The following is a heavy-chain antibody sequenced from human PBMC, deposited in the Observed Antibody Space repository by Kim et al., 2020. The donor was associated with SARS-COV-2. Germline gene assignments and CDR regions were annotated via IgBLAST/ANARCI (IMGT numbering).Heavy chain of an antibody. D-gene: IGHD3-10*01. Sequence: GGSLRLSCAASGFTFSSYAMSWIRQAPGKGLEWVSAISGSGGSTYYADPVKGRFTISRDNSKNTLSLQMNSLRAEDTALYYCAKVGGPYYGSGSYSQFDSWGQGTLVTVSS. J-gene: IGHJ4*02. CDR1: GFTFSSYA. CDR3: AKVGGPYYGSGSYSQFDS. V-gene: IGHV3-23*01. CDR2: ISGSGGST.